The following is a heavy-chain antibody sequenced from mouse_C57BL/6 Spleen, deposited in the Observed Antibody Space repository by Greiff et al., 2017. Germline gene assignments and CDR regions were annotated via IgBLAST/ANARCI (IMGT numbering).Heavy chain of an antibody. V-gene: IGHV3-6*01. CDR2: ISYDGSN. J-gene: IGHJ3*01. D-gene: IGHD1-1*01. CDR1: GYSITSGYY. CDR3: AREESSPWFAY. Sequence: EVQVVESGPGLVKPSQSLSLTCSVTGYSITSGYYWNWIRQFPGNKLEWMGYISYDGSNNYNPSLKNRISITRDTSKNQFFLKLNSVTTEDTATYYCAREESSPWFAYWGQGTLVTVSA.